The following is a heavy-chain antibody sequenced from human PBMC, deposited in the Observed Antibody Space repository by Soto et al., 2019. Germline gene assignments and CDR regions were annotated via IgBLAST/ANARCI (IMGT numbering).Heavy chain of an antibody. V-gene: IGHV1-2*02. CDR1: GYTFTGYY. CDR2: INPNSGGT. Sequence: ASEKVSCKASGYTFTGYYMHWVRQAPGQGLEWMGWINPNSGGTNYAQKFQGRVTMTRDTSISTAYMELSRLRPDDTAVYYCASEMVRGVIIPRGYWGQGTLVTVSS. CDR3: ASEMVRGVIIPRGY. J-gene: IGHJ4*02. D-gene: IGHD3-10*01.